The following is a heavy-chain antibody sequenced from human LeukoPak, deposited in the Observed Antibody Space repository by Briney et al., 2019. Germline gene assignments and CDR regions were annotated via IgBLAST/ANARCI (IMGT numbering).Heavy chain of an antibody. V-gene: IGHV3-7*01. CDR3: ASRHYDFWSGYLDDAFDI. D-gene: IGHD3-3*01. CDR1: GFTFSSSW. J-gene: IGHJ3*02. CDR2: VKKDASEK. Sequence: GGSLRLSCAASGFTFSSSWMTWVHQTPGKGLEWVASVKKDASEKYYVDSVKGRFTISRDNAKNSLYLQMNSLRAEDTAVYYCASRHYDFWSGYLDDAFDIWGQGTMVTVSS.